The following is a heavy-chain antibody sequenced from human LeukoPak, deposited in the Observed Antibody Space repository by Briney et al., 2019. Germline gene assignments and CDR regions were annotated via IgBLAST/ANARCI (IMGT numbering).Heavy chain of an antibody. CDR2: IYPGDSDT. CDR1: GYSFTSYW. D-gene: IGHD2-2*01. V-gene: IGHV5-51*01. Sequence: GESLKISCKGSGYSFTSYWIGWVRQMPGKGLEWMGIIYPGDSDTRYSPSFQGQVTISADKSISTAYLQWSSLKASDTAMYYCASISSRVVPAAIHWGQGTLVTVSS. J-gene: IGHJ4*02. CDR3: ASISSRVVPAAIH.